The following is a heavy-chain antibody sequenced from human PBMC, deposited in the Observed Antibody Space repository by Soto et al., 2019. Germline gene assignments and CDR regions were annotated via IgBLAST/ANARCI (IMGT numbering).Heavy chain of an antibody. V-gene: IGHV4-59*01. CDR2: IYYSGST. Sequence: SETLSLTCTVSGGSISSYYWSWIRQPPGKGLEWIGYIYYSGSTNYNPSLKSRVTISVDTSKNQFSLKLSSVTAADTAVYYCASCGVGIAAAGTFDYWGQGTLVTVSS. CDR3: ASCGVGIAAAGTFDY. CDR1: GGSISSYY. J-gene: IGHJ4*02. D-gene: IGHD6-13*01.